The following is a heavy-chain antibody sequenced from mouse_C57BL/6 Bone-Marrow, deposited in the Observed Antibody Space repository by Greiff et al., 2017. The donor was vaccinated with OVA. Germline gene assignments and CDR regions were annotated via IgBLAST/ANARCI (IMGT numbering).Heavy chain of an antibody. CDR1: GYTFTSYG. Sequence: QVQLQQSGAELARPGASVKLSCKASGYTFTSYGISWVKQRTGQGLEWIGEIYPRSGNTYYNEKFKGKATLTADKSSSTAYMELRSLTSEDSAVYFWAREKGLRRGYYYAMDYWGQGTSVTVSS. V-gene: IGHV1-81*01. CDR2: IYPRSGNT. J-gene: IGHJ4*01. D-gene: IGHD2-4*01. CDR3: AREKGLRRGYYYAMDY.